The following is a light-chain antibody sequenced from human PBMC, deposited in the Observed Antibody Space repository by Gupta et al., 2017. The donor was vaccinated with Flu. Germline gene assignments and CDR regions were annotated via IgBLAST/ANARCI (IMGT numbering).Light chain of an antibody. CDR3: QAWDTSTHVF. J-gene: IGLJ2*01. CDR1: KLGEKY. Sequence: SHYLNQPPSVSVSQGRKATTGCSGEKLGEKYVCWYQQKTGQSPVVIIYEDKKRPSGTPDRFSGSNSGNLATLTISGTQPVDEAEYYCQAWDTSTHVFFGGGTKLTVL. CDR2: EDK. V-gene: IGLV3-1*01.